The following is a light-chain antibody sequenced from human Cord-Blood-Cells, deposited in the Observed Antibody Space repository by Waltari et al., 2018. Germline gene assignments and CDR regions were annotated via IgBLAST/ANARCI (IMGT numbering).Light chain of an antibody. J-gene: IGKJ4*01. V-gene: IGKV3-11*01. CDR3: QQRSNWPP. CDR1: QSVSSY. Sequence: DIVLTQSPATLTLSPGDRATLSCRASQSVSSYLAWYQQKPGQAPRLLIYDASNRATGIPARFSGSGSGTDFTLTISSLEPEDFAVYYCQQRSNWPPFGGGTKVEIK. CDR2: DAS.